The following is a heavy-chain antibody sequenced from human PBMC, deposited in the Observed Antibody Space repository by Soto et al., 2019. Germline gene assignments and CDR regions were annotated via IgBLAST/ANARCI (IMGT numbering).Heavy chain of an antibody. D-gene: IGHD2-15*01. J-gene: IGHJ6*03. CDR2: IYYSGST. Sequence: SEILSLTCTVSGGSISSDYWSWIRQPPGKGLEWIGFIYYSGSTNYNPSLKSRVTISVDTSKNQFSLKLSSVTAADTAVYYCARDRDCSGDNCTGSYYYYMDVWGKGTTVNVSS. CDR3: ARDRDCSGDNCTGSYYYYMDV. V-gene: IGHV4-59*01. CDR1: GGSISSDY.